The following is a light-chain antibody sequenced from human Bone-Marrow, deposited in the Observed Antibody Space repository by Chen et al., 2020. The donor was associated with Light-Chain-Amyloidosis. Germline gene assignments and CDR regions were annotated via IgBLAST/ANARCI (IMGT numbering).Light chain of an antibody. V-gene: IGLV3-25*03. Sequence: SYELTQPPSVSVSPGQTARITCSGDDLPTQYAYWYQQKPGQAPVLVICRDTERPSGISERFSGSSSGTTATLTISGVQAEDEADYHCQSADSSGTYEVIFGGGTKLAVL. CDR1: DLPTQY. J-gene: IGLJ2*01. CDR3: QSADSSGTYEVI. CDR2: RDT.